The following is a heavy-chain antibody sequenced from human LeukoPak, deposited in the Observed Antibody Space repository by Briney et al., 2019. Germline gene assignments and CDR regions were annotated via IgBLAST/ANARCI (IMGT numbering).Heavy chain of an antibody. Sequence: PGGSLRLSCAASGFTFSSYATNWVRQAPGKGPEWVSAITGSGAGTYYADSVKGRFTISRDNSKNTLYLQMNSLRAEDTAVYFCAKLDCSGGSCHNLNFWGQGTLVTVSS. D-gene: IGHD2-15*01. V-gene: IGHV3-23*01. CDR1: GFTFSSYA. J-gene: IGHJ4*02. CDR2: ITGSGAGT. CDR3: AKLDCSGGSCHNLNF.